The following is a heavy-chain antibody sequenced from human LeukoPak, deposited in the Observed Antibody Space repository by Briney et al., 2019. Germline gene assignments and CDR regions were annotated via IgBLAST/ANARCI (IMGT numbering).Heavy chain of an antibody. D-gene: IGHD3-9*01. J-gene: IGHJ4*02. Sequence: VASVKISCKASGYTFTGYYMHWVRQAPGQGLEWMGWINPHSGGTNYAQKFQGRVTMTRDTSISTAYMELSRLRSDDTAVYYCAREGVYFDWGFFDYWGQGTLVTVSS. V-gene: IGHV1-2*02. CDR1: GYTFTGYY. CDR3: AREGVYFDWGFFDY. CDR2: INPHSGGT.